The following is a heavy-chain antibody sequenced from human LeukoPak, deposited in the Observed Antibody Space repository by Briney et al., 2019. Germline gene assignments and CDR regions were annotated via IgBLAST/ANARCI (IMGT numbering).Heavy chain of an antibody. CDR3: TKYPDNSGYSDY. J-gene: IGHJ4*02. V-gene: IGHV3-7*01. D-gene: IGHD3-22*01. CDR1: GFTFSSYW. CDR2: INQDGSLK. Sequence: GGSLRLSCVTSGFTFSSYWLEWVRQAPGKGLEWVANINQDGSLKNYVDSVKGRFTIYRDNAKNSLYLQMSSLRAEDTAVYYCTKYPDNSGYSDYWGQGTLLTVSS.